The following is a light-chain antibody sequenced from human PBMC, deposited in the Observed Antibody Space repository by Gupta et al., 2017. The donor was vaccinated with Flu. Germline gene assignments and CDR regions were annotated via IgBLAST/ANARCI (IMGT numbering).Light chain of an antibody. CDR3: QVWDSDGDRVV. J-gene: IGLJ2*01. V-gene: IGLV3-21*02. CDR1: NIGSYM. Sequence: YVLTQPPSVSVAPGQAATITCGGDNIGSYMVHWYQQRPGQAPVLVVYENDDRPAGIPDRLSGANSGTTATLTIRRVEAGDEADYYCQVWDSDGDRVVFGGGTKLTVL. CDR2: END.